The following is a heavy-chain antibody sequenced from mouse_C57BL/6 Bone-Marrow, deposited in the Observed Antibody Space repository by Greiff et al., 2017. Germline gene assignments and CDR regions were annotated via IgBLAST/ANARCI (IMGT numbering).Heavy chain of an antibody. CDR3: ERPFTTVVEWYFDV. CDR1: GYTFTDYY. J-gene: IGHJ1*03. Sequence: VQLKESGPVLVKPGASVKMSCKASGYTFTDYYMNWVKQSHGKSLEWIGVINPYNGGTSYNQKFKGKATLTVDKSSSTAYMELNSLTSEDSAVXYGERPFTTVVEWYFDVWGTGTTVTVSS. D-gene: IGHD1-1*01. CDR2: INPYNGGT. V-gene: IGHV1-19*01.